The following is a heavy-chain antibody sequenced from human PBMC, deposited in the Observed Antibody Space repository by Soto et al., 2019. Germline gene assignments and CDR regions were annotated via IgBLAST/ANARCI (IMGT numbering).Heavy chain of an antibody. D-gene: IGHD1-26*01. CDR1: GFTFSSYG. CDR3: ARDRGSGSYYGDFDY. CDR2: IWYDGSNK. Sequence: QVQLVESGGGVVQPGRSLRLSCAASGFTFSSYGMHWVRQAPGKGLEWVAVIWYDGSNKYYADSVKGRFTISRDNSXXTLYLQMNSLRAEDTAVYYCARDRGSGSYYGDFDYWGQGTLVTVSS. V-gene: IGHV3-33*01. J-gene: IGHJ4*02.